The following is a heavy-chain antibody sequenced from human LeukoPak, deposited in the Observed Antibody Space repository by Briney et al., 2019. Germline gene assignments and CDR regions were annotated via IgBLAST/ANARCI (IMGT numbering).Heavy chain of an antibody. CDR1: GGSISSSSYY. V-gene: IGHV4-39*01. CDR3: ARQTRDGSGYPDY. J-gene: IGHJ4*02. D-gene: IGHD3-22*01. Sequence: SSETLSLTCTVSGGSISSSSYYWGWIRQPPGKGLEWIGSIYYSGSTYYNPSLKSRVTISVDTSKNQFSLKLSSVTAADTGVYYCARQTRDGSGYPDYWGQGTLVTVSS. CDR2: IYYSGST.